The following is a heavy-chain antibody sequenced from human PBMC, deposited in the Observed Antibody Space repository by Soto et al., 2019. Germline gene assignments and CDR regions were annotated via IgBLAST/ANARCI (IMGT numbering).Heavy chain of an antibody. CDR1: GGSISSYY. CDR2: IYYSGST. Sequence: SETLSLTCTVSGGSISSYYWSWIRQPPGKGLEWIGYIYYSGSTNYNPSLKSRVTISVDTSKNQFSLKLSSVTAADTAVYYCARGLHQYYYGMDVWGQGTTVTVSS. V-gene: IGHV4-59*01. CDR3: ARGLHQYYYGMDV. J-gene: IGHJ6*02.